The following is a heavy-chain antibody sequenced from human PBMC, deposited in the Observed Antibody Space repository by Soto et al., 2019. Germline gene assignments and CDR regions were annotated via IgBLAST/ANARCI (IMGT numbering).Heavy chain of an antibody. CDR3: AREWSYYYDSSGYYPTGFDY. D-gene: IGHD3-22*01. CDR2: IKQDGSEK. J-gene: IGHJ4*02. V-gene: IGHV3-7*05. CDR1: GFTFSSYW. Sequence: GGSLRLSCAASGFTFSSYWMSWVRQAPGKGLEWVANIKQDGSEKYYVDSVKGRFTTSRDNAKNSLYLQMNSLRAEDTAVYYCAREWSYYYDSSGYYPTGFDYWGQGTLVTVSS.